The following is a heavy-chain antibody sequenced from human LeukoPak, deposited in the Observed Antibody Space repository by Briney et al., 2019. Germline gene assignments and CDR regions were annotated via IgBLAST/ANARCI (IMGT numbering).Heavy chain of an antibody. J-gene: IGHJ4*02. D-gene: IGHD2-2*01. CDR1: GGTFSSYA. Sequence: GASVKVSCKASGGTFSSYAISWVRQAPGQGLEWMGGIIPISGTANYAQKLQDRATITADASTSTAYMELSSLRSEDTAVYYCATYCSSTSCYIWGYYFDYWGQGTLVTVSS. CDR2: IIPISGTA. V-gene: IGHV1-69*01. CDR3: ATYCSSTSCYIWGYYFDY.